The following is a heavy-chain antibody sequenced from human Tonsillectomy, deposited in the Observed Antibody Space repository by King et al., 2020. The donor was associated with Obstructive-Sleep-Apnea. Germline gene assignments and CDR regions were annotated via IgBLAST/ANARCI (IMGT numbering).Heavy chain of an antibody. CDR3: ARDIRSSSWYQVFYYYYGMDV. J-gene: IGHJ6*02. Sequence: VQLVESGGGVVQPGRSLRLSCAASGFTFSSYAMHWVRQAPGKGLEWEAVISYDGSNKYYADSVKGRFTISRDNSKNTLYLQMNSLRAEDTAVYYCARDIRSSSWYQVFYYYYGMDVWGQGTTVTVSS. CDR2: ISYDGSNK. CDR1: GFTFSSYA. V-gene: IGHV3-30-3*01. D-gene: IGHD6-13*01.